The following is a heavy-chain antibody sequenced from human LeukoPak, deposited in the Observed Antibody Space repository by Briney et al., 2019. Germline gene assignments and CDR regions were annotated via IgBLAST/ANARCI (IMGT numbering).Heavy chain of an antibody. Sequence: ASVKVSCKASGYNFRDYYIHWVRHAPGQGLEWMGWINPHSGGTRYAPKFQGRVTMSRDTSINTAYMGLRRLRSDDTAVFYCARVDRLYERTYPAGYDIWGQGTRVTVSS. CDR1: GYNFRDYY. CDR2: INPHSGGT. D-gene: IGHD6-25*01. V-gene: IGHV1-2*02. CDR3: ARVDRLYERTYPAGYDI. J-gene: IGHJ3*02.